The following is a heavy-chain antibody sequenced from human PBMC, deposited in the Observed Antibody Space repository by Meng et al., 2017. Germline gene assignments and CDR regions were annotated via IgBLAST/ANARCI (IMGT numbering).Heavy chain of an antibody. J-gene: IGHJ4*02. CDR1: GFTFSSTY. CDR2: IYSGRST. Sequence: EVQVVETGGGFRQPGRSLRLSCAASGFTFSSTYMSWVRQAPGKGLEWVSVIYSGRSTYNADSVKGRFTISRDNSKNTLYLQMNRLRAEETAVYYCARGGSYYSYWGQGTLVTVSS. D-gene: IGHD1-26*01. CDR3: ARGGSYYSY. V-gene: IGHV3-53*02.